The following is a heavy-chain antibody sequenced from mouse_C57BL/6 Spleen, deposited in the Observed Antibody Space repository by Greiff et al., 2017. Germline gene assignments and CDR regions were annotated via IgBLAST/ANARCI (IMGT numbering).Heavy chain of an antibody. J-gene: IGHJ3*01. CDR2: IYPNSGST. CDR1: GYTFTSYW. D-gene: IGHD2-4*01. V-gene: IGHV1-64*01. Sequence: VQLQQPGAELVKPGASVKLSCKASGYTFTSYWMHWVKQRPGQGLEWIGMIYPNSGSTNYNEKFKSKATLTVDKSSSTAYMQLSSLTSEDSAVYYCARRPSYDDYDGGRFAYWGQGTLVTVSA. CDR3: ARRPSYDDYDGGRFAY.